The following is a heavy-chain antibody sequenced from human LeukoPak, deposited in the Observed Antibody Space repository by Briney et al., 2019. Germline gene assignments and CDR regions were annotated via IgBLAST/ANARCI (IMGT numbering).Heavy chain of an antibody. CDR2: INPDSGGT. CDR3: ASDFDGIAVAGTGGAP. V-gene: IGHV1-2*02. Sequence: ASVKVSCKASGYTFTGYYMHWVRQAPGQGLEWMGWINPDSGGTNYAQKFQGRVTMTRDTSISTAYMELSRLRSDDMAVYYCASDFDGIAVAGTGGAPWGQGTLVTVSS. J-gene: IGHJ5*02. CDR1: GYTFTGYY. D-gene: IGHD6-19*01.